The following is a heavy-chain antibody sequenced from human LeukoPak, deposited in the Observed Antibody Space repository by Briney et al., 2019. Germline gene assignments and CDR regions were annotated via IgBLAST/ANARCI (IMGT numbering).Heavy chain of an antibody. CDR1: GFTFRSHW. CDR2: ISATGGTT. J-gene: IGHJ4*02. V-gene: IGHV3-23*01. Sequence: GGSLRLSCAAYGFTFRSHWMYWVRQAPGKGPEWVSGISATGGTTYYADSVKGRFTVSRDNSNNTLYLQMSGLRADDTAIYYCAKDGDGSNTWFGFRGSFDYWGQGALVTVSS. CDR3: AKDGDGSNTWFGFRGSFDY. D-gene: IGHD3-10*01.